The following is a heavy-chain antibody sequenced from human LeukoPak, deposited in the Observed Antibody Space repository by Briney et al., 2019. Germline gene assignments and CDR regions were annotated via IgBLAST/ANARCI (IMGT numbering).Heavy chain of an antibody. CDR3: ARGPRVFGVVIAPYWYFDF. CDR2: MNPNSGNA. CDR1: GYTFSSYD. D-gene: IGHD3-3*01. J-gene: IGHJ2*01. V-gene: IGHV1-8*01. Sequence: ASVKVSCKASGYTFSSYDINWVRQAAGQGLEWMGWMNPNSGNAGYARKFQGRISITRDTSTNTAYMELSGLRSEDTAVYYCARGPRVFGVVIAPYWYFDFWGRGTLVTVSS.